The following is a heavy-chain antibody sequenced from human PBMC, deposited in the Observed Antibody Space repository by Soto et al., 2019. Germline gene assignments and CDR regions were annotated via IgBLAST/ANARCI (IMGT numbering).Heavy chain of an antibody. CDR2: IYFGGNT. V-gene: IGHV4-39*01. CDR3: STTIWRRGWSRDI. J-gene: IGHJ4*02. Sequence: ASETLSLTCAVSGLSINSNYFWGWIRQTPGRGLEWIGSIYFGGNTYYTPSLKSRVTISADLSKNQFSLELDSVTAADTAVYYFSTTIWRRGWSRDIWCQGTLV. D-gene: IGHD6-19*01. CDR1: GLSINSNYF.